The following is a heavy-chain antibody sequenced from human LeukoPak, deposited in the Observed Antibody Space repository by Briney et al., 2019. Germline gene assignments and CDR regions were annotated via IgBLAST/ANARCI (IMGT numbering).Heavy chain of an antibody. CDR1: GYTLTELS. CDR2: MNPNSGNT. CDR3: ARLYGSGSYDY. Sequence: ASVKVSCKVSGYTLTELSMHWVRQATGQGLEWMGWMNPNSGNTGYAQKFQGRVTMTRDTSISTAYMELSSLRSEDTAVYYCARLYGSGSYDYWGQGTLVTVSS. V-gene: IGHV1-8*01. J-gene: IGHJ4*02. D-gene: IGHD3-10*01.